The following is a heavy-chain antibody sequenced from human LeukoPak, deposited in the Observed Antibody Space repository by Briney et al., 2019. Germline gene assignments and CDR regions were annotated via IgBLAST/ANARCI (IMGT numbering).Heavy chain of an antibody. V-gene: IGHV3-30-3*01. Sequence: PGRSLRLSCAASGFTFSSYAMHWVRQAPGKGLEWVAVISYDGSNKYYADSVKGRFTISRDNSKNTLYLQMNSLRAEDTAVYYCAREHYDSRGSDYWGQGTLVTVSS. D-gene: IGHD3-22*01. J-gene: IGHJ4*02. CDR1: GFTFSSYA. CDR3: AREHYDSRGSDY. CDR2: ISYDGSNK.